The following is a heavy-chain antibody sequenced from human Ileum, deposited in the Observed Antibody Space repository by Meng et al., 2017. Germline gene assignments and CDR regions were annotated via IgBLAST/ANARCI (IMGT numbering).Heavy chain of an antibody. D-gene: IGHD3-16*01. J-gene: IGHJ4*02. CDR2: INHSGST. CDR1: GGSFSGYY. Sequence: VHLRQWGAGLLQPSETLSLTCAVYGGSFSGYYWSWIRQPPGKGLEWIGEINHSGSTNYNPSLKSRVTISVDTSKNQFSLKLSSVTAADTAVYYCARGGGRYGPDFDYWGQGTLVTVSS. CDR3: ARGGGRYGPDFDY. V-gene: IGHV4-34*01.